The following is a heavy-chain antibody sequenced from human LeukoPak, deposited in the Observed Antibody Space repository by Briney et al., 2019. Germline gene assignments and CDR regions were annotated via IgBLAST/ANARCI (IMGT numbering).Heavy chain of an antibody. Sequence: PGGSLRLSCTASGFTFSSYSMNWVRQAPGKGLEWVSSISSSSRHIYYADSVKGRFTISRDNGKNSLYLQMNSLRAEDTAVYYCAKAYEPSREYSSSWYAYYFDYWGQGTLVTVSS. V-gene: IGHV3-21*04. J-gene: IGHJ4*02. D-gene: IGHD6-13*01. CDR2: ISSSSRHI. CDR1: GFTFSSYS. CDR3: AKAYEPSREYSSSWYAYYFDY.